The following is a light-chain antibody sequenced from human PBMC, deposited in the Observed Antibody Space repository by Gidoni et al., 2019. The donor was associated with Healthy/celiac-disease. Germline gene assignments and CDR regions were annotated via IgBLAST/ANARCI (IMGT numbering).Light chain of an antibody. V-gene: IGLV3-25*03. CDR1: ALPKQY. CDR3: QSADSSGTSYV. J-gene: IGLJ1*01. CDR2: QDS. Sequence: SYELTQPPSVSVSPGQPARSTCSGDALPKQYAYWYQQKPGQAPVLVIYQDSERPSGIPERFSGSSSWTTVTLTISGVQAEDEADYYCQSADSSGTSYVFGTGTKVTVL.